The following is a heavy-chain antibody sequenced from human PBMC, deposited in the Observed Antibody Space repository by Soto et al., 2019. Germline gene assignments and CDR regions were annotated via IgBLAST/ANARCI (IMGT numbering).Heavy chain of an antibody. CDR2: IYPSDSET. J-gene: IGHJ6*02. CDR1: GYTFTNYW. D-gene: IGHD1-26*01. CDR3: ARHSLIVTPLYVIDV. Sequence: GESLKISCKGSGYTFTNYWIGWVRQLPGAGLEWMGIIYPSDSETRYSPSFQGHVTISADKSISTAYLQWSSLKSSDSAMYYCARHSLIVTPLYVIDVWGQGTTVTVSS. V-gene: IGHV5-51*01.